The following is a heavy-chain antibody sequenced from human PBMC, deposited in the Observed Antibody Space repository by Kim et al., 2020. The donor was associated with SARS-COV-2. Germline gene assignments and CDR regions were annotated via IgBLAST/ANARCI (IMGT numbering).Heavy chain of an antibody. D-gene: IGHD5-12*01. CDR2: ISGSGGST. CDR1: GFTFSSYA. V-gene: IGHV3-23*01. CDR3: AKDLIRGFAHVDRWLQSGASAFDI. J-gene: IGHJ3*02. Sequence: GGSLRLSCAASGFTFSSYAMSWVRQAPGKGLEWVSAISGSGGSTYYADSVKGRFTISRDNSKNTLYLQMNSLRAEDTAVYYCAKDLIRGFAHVDRWLQSGASAFDIWGQGTMVTVSS.